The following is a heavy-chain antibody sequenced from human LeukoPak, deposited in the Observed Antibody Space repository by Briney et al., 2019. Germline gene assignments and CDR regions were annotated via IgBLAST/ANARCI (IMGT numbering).Heavy chain of an antibody. CDR1: GGSISSSSYY. CDR3: ARVSTYYYGSGSYFDAFDI. V-gene: IGHV4-39*07. Sequence: PSETLSLTCTVSGGSISSSSYYWGWIRQPPGKGLEWIGSIYYSGSTYYNPSLKSRVTISVDTSKNQFSLKLSSVTAADTAVYYCARVSTYYYGSGSYFDAFDIWGQGTMVTVSS. J-gene: IGHJ3*02. D-gene: IGHD3-10*01. CDR2: IYYSGST.